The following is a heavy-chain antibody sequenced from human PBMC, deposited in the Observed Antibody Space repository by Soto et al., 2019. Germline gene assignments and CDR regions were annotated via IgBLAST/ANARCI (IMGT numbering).Heavy chain of an antibody. Sequence: PSETLSLTCTVSGGSISSSSSCWGWIGQPPGEGLEWIGHIFDSGTTYTNPSLRSQVAISLDTSKNHFSLTLSSVTAADTAVYYCARGPSGDKVHYWGQGALVTVSS. V-gene: IGHV4-30-4*08. CDR1: GGSISSSSSC. CDR2: IFDSGTT. J-gene: IGHJ4*02. D-gene: IGHD7-27*01. CDR3: ARGPSGDKVHY.